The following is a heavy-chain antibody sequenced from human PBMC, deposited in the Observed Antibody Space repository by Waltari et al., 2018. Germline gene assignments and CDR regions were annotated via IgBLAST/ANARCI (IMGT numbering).Heavy chain of an antibody. CDR2: IYSGGSRT. CDR1: GFTFISYA. CDR3: AKDSPLTGTNNRAFDI. D-gene: IGHD1-20*01. J-gene: IGHJ3*02. Sequence: EVQLLESGGGLVQPGGSLRLSCAASGFTFISYAMSWVRQAPGKGLEWVSVIYSGGSRTYYADSVKGRFTISRDNSKNTLYLQMNSLRAEDTAVYYCAKDSPLTGTNNRAFDIWGQGTMVTVSS. V-gene: IGHV3-23*03.